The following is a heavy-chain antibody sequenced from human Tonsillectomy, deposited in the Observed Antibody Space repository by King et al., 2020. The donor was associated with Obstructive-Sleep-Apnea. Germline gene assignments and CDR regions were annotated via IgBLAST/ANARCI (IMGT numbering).Heavy chain of an antibody. CDR1: GFTFSGYA. J-gene: IGHJ4*02. V-gene: IGHV3-23*04. CDR3: AIFGSGQDY. CDR2: ISGSGSST. D-gene: IGHD6-19*01. Sequence: VQLVESGGGLVQRGGSLRLSCAASGFTFSGYAMSWVRQAPGKGLDWVSTISGSGSSTYYADSVRGRFTISRDNSKNTLYLQMNSLRAEDSAVYFCAIFGSGQDYWGQGTLVTVSS.